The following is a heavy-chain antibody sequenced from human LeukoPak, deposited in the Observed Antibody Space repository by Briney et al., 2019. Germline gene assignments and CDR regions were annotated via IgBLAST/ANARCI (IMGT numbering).Heavy chain of an antibody. CDR1: DYTFTSYG. J-gene: IGHJ3*02. V-gene: IGHV1-18*01. CDR2: ISAYNGNT. D-gene: IGHD2-15*01. CDR3: ARDRDCSGGSCYSYDAFDI. Sequence: ASVKVSCKASDYTFTSYGISWVRQAPGQGLEWMGWISAYNGNTNYAQKLQGRVTMTTDTSTSTAYMELRSLRSDDTAVYYCARDRDCSGGSCYSYDAFDIWGQGTMVTVSS.